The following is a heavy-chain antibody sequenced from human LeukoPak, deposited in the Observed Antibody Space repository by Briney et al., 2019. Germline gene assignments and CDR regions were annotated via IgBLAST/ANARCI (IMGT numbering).Heavy chain of an antibody. CDR2: ISGSGDGT. D-gene: IGHD1-26*01. V-gene: IGHV3-23*01. J-gene: IGHJ5*02. CDR1: GFTFSSYA. CDR3: AKEGATWNWFDP. Sequence: GGSLRLSCAASGFTFSSYAMSWVRQAPGKGLEWVSGISGSGDGTYYADSVKGRFTISRDNSKKTLYLQMNSLRAEDTAVYYCAKEGATWNWFDPWGQGTLVAVSS.